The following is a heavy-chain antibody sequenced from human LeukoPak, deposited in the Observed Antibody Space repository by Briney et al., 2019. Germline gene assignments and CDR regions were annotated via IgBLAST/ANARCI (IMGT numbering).Heavy chain of an antibody. CDR1: GFTFADYA. V-gene: IGHV3-49*04. J-gene: IGHJ4*02. CDR2: IGSKTYGGTT. D-gene: IGHD5-12*01. Sequence: TGGSLRLSCTASGFTFADYAMSWVRQAPGKGLEWVGFIGSKTYGGTTEYAASVKGRFIISRDDSKSIAHLQMNSLKTEDTAMYYCTRDLSGYAKPIDNWGQGTLVIVSS. CDR3: TRDLSGYAKPIDN.